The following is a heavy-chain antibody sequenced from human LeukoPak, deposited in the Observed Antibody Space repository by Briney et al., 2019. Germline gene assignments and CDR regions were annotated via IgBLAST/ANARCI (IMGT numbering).Heavy chain of an antibody. D-gene: IGHD3/OR15-3a*01. CDR2: ISSSSSYI. CDR1: VFTFISYI. CDR3: ARCDVDRWDFDY. V-gene: IGHV3-21*01. Sequence: GGSLRHSFAASVFTFISYIMNWVRQAPGKGLDWVSSISSSSSYIYYADSVKGRFTISRDNAKNSLYLQMNSLRAEDTAVYYCARCDVDRWDFDYWGQGTLVTVFS. J-gene: IGHJ4*02.